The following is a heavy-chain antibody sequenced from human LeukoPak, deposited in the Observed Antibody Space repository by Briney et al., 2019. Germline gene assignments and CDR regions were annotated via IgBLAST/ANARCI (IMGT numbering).Heavy chain of an antibody. V-gene: IGHV4-4*07. CDR3: ARITATAMVNAFDY. CDR2: IYSSGST. Sequence: PSETLSLTCTVSGGSISDYYWSWIRQPAGKGLEYLGRIYSSGSTDYNPSLKSRVTMSVDTSKNQISLKVKSVTAADTAVYYCARITATAMVNAFDYGGQGMLVTVSS. J-gene: IGHJ4*02. D-gene: IGHD5-18*01. CDR1: GGSISDYY.